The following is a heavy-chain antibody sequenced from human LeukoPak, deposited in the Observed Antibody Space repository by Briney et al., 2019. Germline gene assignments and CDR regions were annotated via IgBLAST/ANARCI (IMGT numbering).Heavy chain of an antibody. D-gene: IGHD6-6*01. Sequence: PSETLSLTCAVSGGSISSGGYSWSWIRQPPGRGLEWIGYIYHSGSTYYNPSLKSRVTISVDRSKNQFSLKLSSVTAADTAVYYCARTSIAARRANAFDIWGQGTMVTVSS. CDR3: ARTSIAARRANAFDI. J-gene: IGHJ3*02. CDR1: GGSISSGGYS. CDR2: IYHSGST. V-gene: IGHV4-30-2*01.